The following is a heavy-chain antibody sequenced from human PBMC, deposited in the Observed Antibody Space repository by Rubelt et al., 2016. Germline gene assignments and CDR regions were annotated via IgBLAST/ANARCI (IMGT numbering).Heavy chain of an antibody. V-gene: IGHV1-3*01. J-gene: IGHJ5*02. CDR3: ARMRGPYSSSGGEFDP. D-gene: IGHD6-13*01. CDR1: GYTFTSYA. Sequence: QVQLVQSGAEVKKPGASVKVSRKASGYTFTSYAMHWVRQAPGQRLEWMGWINAGNGNTKYSQKFQGRVTITRDTSASTAYMELSSLRSEDTAVYYCARMRGPYSSSGGEFDPWGQGTLVTVSS. CDR2: INAGNGNT.